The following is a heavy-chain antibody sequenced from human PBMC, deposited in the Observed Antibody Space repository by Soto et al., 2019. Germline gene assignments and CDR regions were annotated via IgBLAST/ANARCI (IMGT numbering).Heavy chain of an antibody. V-gene: IGHV3-11*06. J-gene: IGHJ3*02. D-gene: IGHD1-26*01. CDR3: ARSTGDSGSYDAFDS. Sequence: GGSLRLSCAASGFTFSDYYMSWIRQAPGKGLEWVSYISSSSSYTNYADSVKGRFTISRDNAKNSLYLQMNSLRAEDTAVYDCARSTGDSGSYDAFDSWGEGTMVTVS. CDR1: GFTFSDYY. CDR2: ISSSSSYT.